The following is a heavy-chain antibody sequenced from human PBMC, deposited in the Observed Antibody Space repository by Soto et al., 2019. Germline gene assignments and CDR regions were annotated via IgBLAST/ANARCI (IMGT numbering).Heavy chain of an antibody. CDR2: TNGNLGTG. CDR1: GGTFSSHP. CDR3: ARVGYSTNYGMAV. V-gene: IGHV1-69*06. Sequence: QVQLEQSGAEVKRPGSSVKVSCKASGGTFSSHPISWVRQAPGQGLEWMGGTNGNLGTGNSAQKFRGRLTITTDKSTTTTYMELRSLRSEDTAVYYCARVGYSTNYGMAVWGQGTTVTVSS. D-gene: IGHD6-13*01. J-gene: IGHJ6*02.